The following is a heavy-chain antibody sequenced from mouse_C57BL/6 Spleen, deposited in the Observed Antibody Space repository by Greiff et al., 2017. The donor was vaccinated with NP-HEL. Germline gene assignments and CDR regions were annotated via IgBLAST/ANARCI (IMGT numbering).Heavy chain of an antibody. CDR3: ARHEEGYYYGSSPHWYFDV. CDR2: FYPGSGSI. D-gene: IGHD1-1*01. V-gene: IGHV1-62-2*01. Sequence: QVQLQQSGAELVKPGASVKLSCKASGYTFTEYTIHWVKQRSGQGLEWIGWFYPGSGSIKYNEKFKDKATLTADKSSSTVYMELSRLTSEDSAVYFCARHEEGYYYGSSPHWYFDVWGTGTTVTVSS. J-gene: IGHJ1*03. CDR1: GYTFTEYT.